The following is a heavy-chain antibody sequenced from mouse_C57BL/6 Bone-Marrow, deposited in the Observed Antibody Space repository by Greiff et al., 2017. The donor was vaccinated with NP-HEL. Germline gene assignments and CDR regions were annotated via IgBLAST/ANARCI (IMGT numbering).Heavy chain of an antibody. V-gene: IGHV1-69*01. D-gene: IGHD2-4*01. Sequence: QVQLQQPGAELVMPGASVKLSCKASGYTFTSYWMHWVKQRPGQGLEWIGEIDPSDSYTNYNQKFKGKSTLTVDKSSSTAYMQLRSLPSEASAVYYYTRSKLRRGGFAYWGQGTLVTVSA. J-gene: IGHJ3*01. CDR1: GYTFTSYW. CDR3: TRSKLRRGGFAY. CDR2: IDPSDSYT.